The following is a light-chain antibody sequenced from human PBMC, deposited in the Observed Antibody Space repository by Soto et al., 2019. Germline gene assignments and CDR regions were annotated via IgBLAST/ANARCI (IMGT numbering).Light chain of an antibody. CDR1: QDIGDW. Sequence: IQMTQSPSTVSASVGDGINISCRAAQDIGDWLAWYQQRPGKAPKLLIFHASTLHSGVPPRFSGTRYGTIFTLTVSALQPEDFATYYCQQGKTFPYTFGQGTRLET. CDR2: HAS. J-gene: IGKJ2*01. V-gene: IGKV1-12*01. CDR3: QQGKTFPYT.